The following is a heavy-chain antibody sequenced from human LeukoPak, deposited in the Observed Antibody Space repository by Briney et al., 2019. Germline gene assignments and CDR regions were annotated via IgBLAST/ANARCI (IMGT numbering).Heavy chain of an antibody. CDR2: ISYDGSNK. Sequence: GGSLRLSCAASGFTFSSYAMHWVRQAPGKGLEWVAVISYDGSNKYYADSVKGRFTISRDNSKNTLYLQMNSLRAEDTAVYYCARDLGWSTGRLDYWGQGTLVTVSS. V-gene: IGHV3-30-3*01. J-gene: IGHJ4*02. D-gene: IGHD1-14*01. CDR1: GFTFSSYA. CDR3: ARDLGWSTGRLDY.